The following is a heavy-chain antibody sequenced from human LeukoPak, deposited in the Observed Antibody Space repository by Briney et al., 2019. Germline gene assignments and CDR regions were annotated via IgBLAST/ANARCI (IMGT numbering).Heavy chain of an antibody. V-gene: IGHV3-23*01. CDR3: AKRVPYSSSSVYFDS. Sequence: GGSLRLSCAASGFTFSKYAMTWVRQAPGKGLEWVSTISGSGGSTYYADSVKGRFTISRDNSKNTLHLQMNSLTADDTAIYFCAKRVPYSSSSVYFDSWGQGTLVTVSS. CDR2: ISGSGGST. D-gene: IGHD6-6*01. J-gene: IGHJ4*02. CDR1: GFTFSKYA.